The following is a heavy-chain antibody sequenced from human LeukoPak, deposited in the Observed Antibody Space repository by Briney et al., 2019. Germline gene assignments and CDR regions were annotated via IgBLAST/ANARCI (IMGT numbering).Heavy chain of an antibody. CDR2: IRYDGSNK. D-gene: IGHD6-19*01. CDR1: GFTFSSYG. Sequence: GGSLRLSCAASGFTFSSYGMHWVRQAPGKGLEWVAFIRYDGSNKYYADSVKGRFTISRDNSKNTLYLQMNSLRAEDTAVYYCAKDHLPGIVVADRDYWGQGTLVTVSS. V-gene: IGHV3-30*02. CDR3: AKDHLPGIVVADRDY. J-gene: IGHJ4*02.